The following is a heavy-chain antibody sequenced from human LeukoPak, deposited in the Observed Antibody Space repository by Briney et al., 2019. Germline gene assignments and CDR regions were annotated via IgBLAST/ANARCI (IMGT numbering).Heavy chain of an antibody. D-gene: IGHD3-10*01. CDR2: ISSGGGTT. J-gene: IGHJ4*02. CDR1: GFTFSSHA. Sequence: PGGSLGLSCAASGFTFSSHAMSWVRQAPGKGLEWVSRISSGGGTTDYTDSVKGRFTISRDTSKNTLYLQMNSLRAEDTAVYYCAKDRSGSGYFDYWGQGTLVTVSS. CDR3: AKDRSGSGYFDY. V-gene: IGHV3-23*01.